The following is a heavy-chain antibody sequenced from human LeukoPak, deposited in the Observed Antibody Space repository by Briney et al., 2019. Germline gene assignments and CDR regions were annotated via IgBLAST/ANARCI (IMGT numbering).Heavy chain of an antibody. CDR3: ARVLVYGAYFDY. V-gene: IGHV4-61*02. Sequence: SETLSLTCTVSGGPISSAGYYWSWIRQPAGKGLEWIGRIYTGGTTDYNPSLKSRVTISLDTSKNQFSLRLNSLTAADTAVYYCARVLVYGAYFDYWGQGTLVTVSS. D-gene: IGHD4-17*01. CDR2: IYTGGTT. CDR1: GGPISSAGYY. J-gene: IGHJ4*02.